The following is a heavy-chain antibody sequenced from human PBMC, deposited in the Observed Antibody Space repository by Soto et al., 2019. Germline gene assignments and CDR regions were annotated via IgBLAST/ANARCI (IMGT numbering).Heavy chain of an antibody. Sequence: SETLSLTCAVYGGSFSGYYWSWIRQPPGKGLEWIGEINHSGSTNYNPSLKSRVTISVDTSKNQFSLKLRSVTAADTAVYYCARDRSPVRYWGQGTLVTSPQ. J-gene: IGHJ4*02. CDR3: ARDRSPVRY. CDR2: INHSGST. CDR1: GGSFSGYY. V-gene: IGHV4-34*01. D-gene: IGHD3-10*01.